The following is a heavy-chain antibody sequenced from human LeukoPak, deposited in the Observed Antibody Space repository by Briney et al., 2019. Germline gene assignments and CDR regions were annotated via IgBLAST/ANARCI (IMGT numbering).Heavy chain of an antibody. CDR1: GFTISPYW. Sequence: PGGSLRLSCAASGFTISPYWMSWVRQAPGKGLEWVANIKQDGSEKYYVDSVKGRFAISRDNAKNSVYLQMNGLRAEDTAVYYCARESTAVPGGDCWGQGTLVTVSS. J-gene: IGHJ4*02. CDR2: IKQDGSEK. D-gene: IGHD6-19*01. V-gene: IGHV3-7*01. CDR3: ARESTAVPGGDC.